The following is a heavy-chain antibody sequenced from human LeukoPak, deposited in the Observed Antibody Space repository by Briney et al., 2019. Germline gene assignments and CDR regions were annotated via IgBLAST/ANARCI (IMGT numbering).Heavy chain of an antibody. V-gene: IGHV3-11*04. D-gene: IGHD4-17*01. CDR3: AREILLDDYGDPNAFDI. CDR1: GFTFSDYY. J-gene: IGHJ3*02. CDR2: ISSSGSTI. Sequence: KPGGSLRLSCAASGFTFSDYYMSWIRQAPGKGLEWVSYISSSGSTIYYADSVKGRFTISRDNAKNSLYLQMNSLRAEDTAVYYCAREILLDDYGDPNAFDIWGQGTMVTVSS.